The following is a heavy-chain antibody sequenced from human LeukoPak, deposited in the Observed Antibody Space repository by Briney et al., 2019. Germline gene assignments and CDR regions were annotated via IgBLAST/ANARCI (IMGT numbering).Heavy chain of an antibody. V-gene: IGHV3-30*02. CDR1: GFTFSGYD. CDR3: AKDIAAAGGPCAY. CDR2: IRSDGSDK. D-gene: IGHD6-13*01. J-gene: IGHJ4*02. Sequence: EGSLRLSCAASGFTFSGYDMHWVRQAPGKGLEWVALIRSDGSDKYYADSVKGRFTISRDNSKNTLFLQMNSLRAEDTAVYYCAKDIAAAGGPCAYWGRGTLVTVSS.